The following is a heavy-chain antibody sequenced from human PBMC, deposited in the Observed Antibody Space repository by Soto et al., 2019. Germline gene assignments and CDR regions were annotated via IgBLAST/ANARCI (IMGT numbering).Heavy chain of an antibody. J-gene: IGHJ5*02. Sequence: QVQLVQSGAEVRKPGASVRVSCKASGYTFTNYAIHWVRQAPGQRLEWMGWINAGNGDTKYSESLQDRVTITRDTSASTVYMEVKSLRSEDTALYYCARVRGGLGYPPGGWTFDPWGQGTLVTVSS. D-gene: IGHD3-16*01. CDR3: ARVRGGLGYPPGGWTFDP. CDR1: GYTFTNYA. V-gene: IGHV1-3*01. CDR2: INAGNGDT.